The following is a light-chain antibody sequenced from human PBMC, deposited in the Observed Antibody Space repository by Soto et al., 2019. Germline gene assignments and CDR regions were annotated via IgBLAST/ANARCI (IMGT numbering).Light chain of an antibody. V-gene: IGLV2-14*01. Sequence: QSVLTQPASVSGSPGQSITISCTGTSSDVGAYNYVAWYQQYPGKAPKLMIYEVSNRPSGVSNRFSGSKSGNTAFLTISGLQAEDEADHYCSSYTSTGTRVFGTGTKVAVL. CDR1: SSDVGAYNY. CDR3: SSYTSTGTRV. J-gene: IGLJ1*01. CDR2: EVS.